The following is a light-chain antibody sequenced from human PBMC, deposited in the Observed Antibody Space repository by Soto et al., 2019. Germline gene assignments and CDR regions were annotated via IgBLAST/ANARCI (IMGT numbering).Light chain of an antibody. J-gene: IGKJ5*01. Sequence: EIAMTLSPDTLSVSPGEGATLSCRASQSVSSYLAWYQQKPGQAPRLLIYDASNRATGIAARFSGSGSGTEFSLTITSLQSEDSAVYYCQQYNKWPITFGQGTRLEIK. CDR2: DAS. V-gene: IGKV3D-15*01. CDR1: QSVSSY. CDR3: QQYNKWPIT.